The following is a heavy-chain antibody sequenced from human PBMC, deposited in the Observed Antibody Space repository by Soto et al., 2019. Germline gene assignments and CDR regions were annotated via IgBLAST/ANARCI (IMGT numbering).Heavy chain of an antibody. J-gene: IGHJ4*02. CDR3: ARHMRAVASPLGY. CDR2: IYYNGNA. V-gene: IGHV4-39*01. Sequence: QLQLQESGPGLVTPSETLSLTCSVSGGSFSNTIYYWAWVRQPPGKGLEWIGSIYYNGNAFYNPSLKSRVTISVDSSKSQFSLKVTSVTAADTAVYYCARHMRAVASPLGYWGQEALVTVSS. CDR1: GGSFSNTIYY. D-gene: IGHD6-19*01.